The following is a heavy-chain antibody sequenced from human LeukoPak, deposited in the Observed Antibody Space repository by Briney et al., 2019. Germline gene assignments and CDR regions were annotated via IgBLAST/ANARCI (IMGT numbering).Heavy chain of an antibody. CDR1: RFTFSDYH. J-gene: IGHJ5*02. CDR2: ISNSGDAT. V-gene: IGHV3-11*01. CDR3: GRGGYCHGDKCVITLDP. D-gene: IGHD2-15*01. Sequence: GGSLTLSCAASRFTFSDYHMTWIRQAPGKGLEWVSAISNSGDATYSADYVRGRFSISRDNAKNSLYLQMNKLRAEDAAVYYGGRGGYCHGDKCVITLDPWGPGTLVTVSS.